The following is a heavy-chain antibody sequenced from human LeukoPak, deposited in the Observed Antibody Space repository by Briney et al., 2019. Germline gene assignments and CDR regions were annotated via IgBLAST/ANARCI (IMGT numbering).Heavy chain of an antibody. Sequence: PGGSLRLSCAASGFTFSSYAMSWVRQAPGKGLEWVSAISGSGGSTYYADSVKGRFTISRDNSKNTLYLQMNSLRTEDTAVYYCAKDLVVLRYFDWLSEFDYWGQGTLVTVSS. CDR3: AKDLVVLRYFDWLSEFDY. CDR1: GFTFSSYA. J-gene: IGHJ4*02. D-gene: IGHD3-9*01. CDR2: ISGSGGST. V-gene: IGHV3-23*01.